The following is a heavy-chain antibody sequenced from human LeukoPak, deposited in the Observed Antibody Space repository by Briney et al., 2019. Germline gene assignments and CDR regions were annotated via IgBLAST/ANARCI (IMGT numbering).Heavy chain of an antibody. J-gene: IGHJ3*02. CDR1: GYSFTSYW. V-gene: IGHV5-51*01. Sequence: GESLKISCKGFGYSFTSYWIGWVRPMPGKGLEWMGIIYPGDSDTRYSPSFQGQVTISADKSISTAYLQWSSLKASDTAMYYCARLYYYDSSGYTAYNAFDIWGQGTMVTVSS. D-gene: IGHD3-22*01. CDR3: ARLYYYDSSGYTAYNAFDI. CDR2: IYPGDSDT.